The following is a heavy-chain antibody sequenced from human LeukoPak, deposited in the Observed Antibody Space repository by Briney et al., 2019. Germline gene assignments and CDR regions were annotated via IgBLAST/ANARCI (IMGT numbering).Heavy chain of an antibody. D-gene: IGHD5-18*01. CDR2: IYYSGST. Sequence: SETLSLTCTVSGGSISSSSYYWGWIRQPPGKGLEWIGSIYYSGSTYYNPSLKSRVTISVDTSKNQFSLKLSSVTAADTAVYYCARAEGEGYSYGWIGYYYYYYMDVWGKGTTVTVSS. V-gene: IGHV4-39*07. J-gene: IGHJ6*03. CDR3: ARAEGEGYSYGWIGYYYYYYMDV. CDR1: GGSISSSSYY.